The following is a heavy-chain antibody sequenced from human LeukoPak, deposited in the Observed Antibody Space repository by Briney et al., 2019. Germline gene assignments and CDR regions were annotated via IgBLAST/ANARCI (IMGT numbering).Heavy chain of an antibody. CDR3: ARKLGYCTGAGCYVDY. V-gene: IGHV3-7*03. D-gene: IGHD2-2*01. J-gene: IGHJ4*02. CDR2: IKQDGNEK. Sequence: GGSLRLSCTASGFIFSSYWMTWVRQAPGKGLEWVANIKQDGNEKYYVDSVKGRFTISRDNAQNSLYLQMNSLRADDTAVYYCARKLGYCTGAGCYVDYWGQGTLVTVSS. CDR1: GFIFSSYW.